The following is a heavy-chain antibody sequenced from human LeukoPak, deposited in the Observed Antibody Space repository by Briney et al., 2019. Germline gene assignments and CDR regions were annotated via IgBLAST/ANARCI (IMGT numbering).Heavy chain of an antibody. CDR3: ARLSPGLLWFGESKYYFDY. D-gene: IGHD3-10*01. J-gene: IGHJ4*02. CDR1: GYSISSGYY. CDR2: IYHSGST. V-gene: IGHV4-38-2*01. Sequence: SETLSLICAVSGYSISSGYYWGWIRPPPGKGLEWIGRIYHSGSTYYNPSLKSRVTISVDTSKNQFSLKLSSVTAADTAVYYCARLSPGLLWFGESKYYFDYWGQGTLVTVSS.